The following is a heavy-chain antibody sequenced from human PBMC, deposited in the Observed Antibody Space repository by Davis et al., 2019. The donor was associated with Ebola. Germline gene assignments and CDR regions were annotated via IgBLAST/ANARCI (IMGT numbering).Heavy chain of an antibody. V-gene: IGHV4-31*03. Sequence: PSETLSLTCTVSGGSISSGGYYWSWIRQHPGKGLEWIGYIYYSGSTYYNPSLKSRVTISVDTSKNQFSLKLSSVTAADTAVYYCARGDSSGYYYHYWGQGTLVTVSS. J-gene: IGHJ4*02. CDR1: GGSISSGGYY. CDR2: IYYSGST. CDR3: ARGDSSGYYYHY. D-gene: IGHD3-22*01.